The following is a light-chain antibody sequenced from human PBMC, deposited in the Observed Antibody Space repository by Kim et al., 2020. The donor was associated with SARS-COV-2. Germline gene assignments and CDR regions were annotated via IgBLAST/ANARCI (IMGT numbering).Light chain of an antibody. CDR1: NIGSKS. CDR2: YDS. CDR3: QVWDSSSDHVV. Sequence: APGETARITCGGNNIGSKSVHWYQPKPGQAPVLVIYYDSDRPSGIPERFSGSNSGNTATLTISRVEAGDEADYYCQVWDSSSDHVVFGGGTKLTVL. J-gene: IGLJ2*01. V-gene: IGLV3-21*04.